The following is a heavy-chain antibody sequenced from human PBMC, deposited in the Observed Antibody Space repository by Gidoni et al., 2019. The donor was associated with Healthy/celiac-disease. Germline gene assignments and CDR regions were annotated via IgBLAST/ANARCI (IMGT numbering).Heavy chain of an antibody. V-gene: IGHV1-69*06. D-gene: IGHD3-16*01. CDR2: IIPIFGTA. CDR3: AREFSSLEERLYYFDY. Sequence: QVQLVQSGAEVKKPGSSVKVSCKASGGPFSSYAISWVRQAPGQGLEWMGGIIPIFGTANYAQKFQGRVTITADKSTSTAYMELSSLRSEDTAVYYCAREFSSLEERLYYFDYWGQGTLVTVSS. J-gene: IGHJ4*02. CDR1: GGPFSSYA.